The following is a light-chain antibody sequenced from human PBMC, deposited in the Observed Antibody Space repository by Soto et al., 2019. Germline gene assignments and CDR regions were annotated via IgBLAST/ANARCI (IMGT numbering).Light chain of an antibody. CDR2: AAY. J-gene: IGKJ1*01. Sequence: DIQMTQSPSSLSASVGDRVTITCRASQVIRNDLGWYQQKPGKAPKRLIYAAYTLQSGVPSRFSGSGSGTDFTLTIRSLQPEDFATYYCQQYNTYSTFGQGTKVDIK. V-gene: IGKV1-17*01. CDR3: QQYNTYST. CDR1: QVIRND.